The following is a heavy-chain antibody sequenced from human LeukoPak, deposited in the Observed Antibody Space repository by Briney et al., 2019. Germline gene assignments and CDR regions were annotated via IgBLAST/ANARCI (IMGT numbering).Heavy chain of an antibody. CDR2: INQDGSEK. Sequence: GGSLRLSCAASGFTFRSYWMSWVRQAPGKGLEWAANINQDGSEKNYVDSVKGRFTIFRDNPKNPLYLEMDSLRVEDTAVYYCAGGYDYGDPGIDYWGQGALVTVSS. V-gene: IGHV3-7*01. D-gene: IGHD4-17*01. CDR1: GFTFRSYW. CDR3: AGGYDYGDPGIDY. J-gene: IGHJ4*02.